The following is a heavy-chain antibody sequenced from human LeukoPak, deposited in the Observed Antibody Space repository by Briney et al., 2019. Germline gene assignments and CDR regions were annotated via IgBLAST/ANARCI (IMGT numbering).Heavy chain of an antibody. CDR2: MNPNSGNT. Sequence: GASVKVSCKASGYTFTSYDINWARQATGQGLEWMGWMNPNSGNTGYAQKLQGRVTMTTDTSTSTAYMELSSLRSEDTAVYYCATDLRYCSSTSCYTQEHDYWGQGTLVTVSS. CDR1: GYTFTSYD. D-gene: IGHD2-2*02. J-gene: IGHJ4*02. CDR3: ATDLRYCSSTSCYTQEHDY. V-gene: IGHV1-8*02.